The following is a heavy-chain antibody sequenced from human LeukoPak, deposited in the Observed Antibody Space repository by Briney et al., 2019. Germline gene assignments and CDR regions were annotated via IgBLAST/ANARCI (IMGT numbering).Heavy chain of an antibody. Sequence: SETLSHTCLVSGGSISSSRHHSGGIRQSTGKGLEWIGSIYYSGTTHNNPTLKSRVTISVDTSKNQSSLKLSSVTAADTSVYYCPSKEGAVLFFQHWGQGTLVTVSS. V-gene: IGHV4-39*01. D-gene: IGHD2/OR15-2a*01. CDR3: PSKEGAVLFFQH. CDR1: GGSISSSRHH. J-gene: IGHJ1*01. CDR2: IYYSGTT.